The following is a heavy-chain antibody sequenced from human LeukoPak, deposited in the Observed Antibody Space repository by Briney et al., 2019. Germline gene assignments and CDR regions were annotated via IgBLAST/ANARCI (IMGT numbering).Heavy chain of an antibody. Sequence: PSETLSLTCTVSGGSISSYYWSWIRQPPGKGLEWIGYIYYSGSTNYNPSLKSRVTISVDTSKNQFSLKLSSVTAADTAVYYCARAPGRTSHSHYFDYWGQGTLVTVSS. J-gene: IGHJ4*02. V-gene: IGHV4-59*01. CDR1: GGSISSYY. CDR3: ARAPGRTSHSHYFDY. D-gene: IGHD1-14*01. CDR2: IYYSGST.